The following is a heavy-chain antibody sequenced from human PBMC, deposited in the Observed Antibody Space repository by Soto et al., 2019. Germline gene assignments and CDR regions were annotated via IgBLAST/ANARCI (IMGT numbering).Heavy chain of an antibody. CDR1: GFTLSSYG. D-gene: IGHD2-2*01. J-gene: IGHJ4*02. CDR3: AKDVYRSTSPDY. CDR2: TSYEGSNK. V-gene: IGHV3-30*18. Sequence: QVQLVESGGDVVQPGRSLRLSCAVAGFTLSSYGMHWVRQAPGKGLEWVAGTSYEGSNKYYADSVKGRFTISRDNSKNTLYLQMNSLRVVDTAVYYCAKDVYRSTSPDYWGQGTLVTVSS.